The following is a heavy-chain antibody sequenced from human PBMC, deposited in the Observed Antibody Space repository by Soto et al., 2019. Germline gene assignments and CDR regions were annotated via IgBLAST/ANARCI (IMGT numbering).Heavy chain of an antibody. V-gene: IGHV4-31*03. CDR1: GGSISSGGYY. J-gene: IGHJ4*02. CDR3: ARAPIYYDSSGYESLPFDY. D-gene: IGHD3-22*01. CDR2: IYYSGST. Sequence: QVQLQESGPGLVKPSQTLSLTCTVSGGSISSGGYYWSWIRQHPGKGLEWIGYIYYSGSTYYNPSLKSRVTISVDTSKNQFSLKLSSVTAADTAVYYCARAPIYYDSSGYESLPFDYWGQGTLVTVSS.